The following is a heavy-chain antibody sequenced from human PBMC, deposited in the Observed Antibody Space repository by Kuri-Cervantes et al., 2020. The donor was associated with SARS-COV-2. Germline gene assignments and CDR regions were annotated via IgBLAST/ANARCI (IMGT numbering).Heavy chain of an antibody. V-gene: IGHV4-34*01. D-gene: IGHD6-13*01. CDR1: GGSFSGYY. CDR3: ARGRGSSWRLNAFDI. Sequence: GSLRLSCAVYGGSFSGYYWSWIRQPPGKGLEWMGEINHSGSTNYNPSLKSRVTISVDTSKNQFSLKLSSVTAADTAVYYCARGRGSSWRLNAFDIWGQGTMVTVSS. J-gene: IGHJ3*02. CDR2: INHSGST.